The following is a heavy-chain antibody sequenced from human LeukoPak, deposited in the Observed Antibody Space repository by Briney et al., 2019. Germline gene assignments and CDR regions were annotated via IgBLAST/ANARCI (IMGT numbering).Heavy chain of an antibody. D-gene: IGHD2-2*01. J-gene: IGHJ4*02. CDR1: GGSISSGGYY. Sequence: PSQTLSLTCTVSGGSISSGGYYWSWIRQHPGKGLEWIGYIYYSGSTYYNPSLKSRVTISVDTSKNQSSLKPSSVTAADTAVYYCASGRAMRGNADLYYLDYWGQGTLVTVSS. CDR3: ASGRAMRGNADLYYLDY. V-gene: IGHV4-31*03. CDR2: IYYSGST.